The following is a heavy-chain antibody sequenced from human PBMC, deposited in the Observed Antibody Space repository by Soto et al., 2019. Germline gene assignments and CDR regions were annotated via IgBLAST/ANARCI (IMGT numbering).Heavy chain of an antibody. J-gene: IGHJ6*02. V-gene: IGHV3-23*01. D-gene: IGHD6-13*01. CDR1: GFTFGNYA. CDR2: ISATGDTT. CDR3: VRDWTGSTCPCMDV. Sequence: GGSLRLSCAASGFTFGNYAMSWVRQAPGKGPEWVSSISATGDTTYYVDYVKGRFTISGDSSENALYLQMNTLRAEDTATYYCVRDWTGSTCPCMDVWGQGITVTVSS.